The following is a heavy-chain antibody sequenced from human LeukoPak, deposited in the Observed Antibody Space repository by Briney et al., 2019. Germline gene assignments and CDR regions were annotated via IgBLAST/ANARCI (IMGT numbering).Heavy chain of an antibody. J-gene: IGHJ4*02. D-gene: IGHD2-21*02. V-gene: IGHV3-21*01. Sequence: GGSLRLSCAVSGLTFSSYSMIWVRQAPGKGLEWVSSISSTSNYTHYVDSVKGRFTISRDNAKNSLYLQMNSLRGEDTAVYYCARGLDGTYCGGDCYPAYWGQGTLVTVSS. CDR2: ISSTSNYT. CDR1: GLTFSSYS. CDR3: ARGLDGTYCGGDCYPAY.